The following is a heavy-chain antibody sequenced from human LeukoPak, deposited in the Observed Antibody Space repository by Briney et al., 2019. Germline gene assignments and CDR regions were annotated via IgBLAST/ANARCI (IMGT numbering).Heavy chain of an antibody. Sequence: GGSLKISCEGSGYDFVTYWIAWVRQMPGKGLEWMAMINPRDSDTRYSPSFQGQVTISVDKSVRTTFLQWSSLRASDTAIYYCARERWGNLDYWGQGALVTVSS. J-gene: IGHJ4*02. D-gene: IGHD3-16*01. CDR2: INPRDSDT. V-gene: IGHV5-51*01. CDR1: GYDFVTYW. CDR3: ARERWGNLDY.